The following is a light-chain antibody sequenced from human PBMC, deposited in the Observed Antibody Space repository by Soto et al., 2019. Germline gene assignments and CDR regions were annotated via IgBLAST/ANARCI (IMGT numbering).Light chain of an antibody. CDR2: DAS. V-gene: IGKV3-15*01. CDR3: QQANDWPPT. CDR1: QSVSSGY. J-gene: IGKJ1*01. Sequence: DIVLTQSPGTLYLSPGERATLSCRASQSVSSGYLAWYQQKPGQAPRLLIFDASTRATGIPARFSGSGSGTEFTLTISSLQSEDFAVYYCQQANDWPPTFGQGTRV.